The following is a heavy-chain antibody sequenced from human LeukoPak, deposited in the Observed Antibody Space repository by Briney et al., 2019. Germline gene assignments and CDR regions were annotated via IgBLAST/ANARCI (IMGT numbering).Heavy chain of an antibody. CDR2: ISSSGSTI. Sequence: GGSLRLSCAASGFTFSDYYMSWIRQAPGKGLEWVSYISSSGSTIYCADSVKGRFTISRDNAKNSLYLQMNSLRAEDTAVYYCASGPSYQLLKHWGQGTLVTVSS. V-gene: IGHV3-11*04. J-gene: IGHJ1*01. D-gene: IGHD2-2*01. CDR3: ASGPSYQLLKH. CDR1: GFTFSDYY.